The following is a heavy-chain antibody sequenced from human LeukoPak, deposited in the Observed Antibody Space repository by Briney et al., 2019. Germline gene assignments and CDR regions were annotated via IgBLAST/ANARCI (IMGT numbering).Heavy chain of an antibody. CDR2: INSRSIYI. CDR1: GFTFSEYS. CDR3: ARDRCSGGSCYSFPYYYYYMDV. Sequence: PGGSLRLSCATSGFTFSEYSMNWVRQAPGRGLEWVSSINSRSIYIHYAESVKGRFTISRDNAENSLFLQMSSLRPEDTAVYYCARDRCSGGSCYSFPYYYYYMDVWGKGTTVTVSS. D-gene: IGHD2-15*01. V-gene: IGHV3-21*01. J-gene: IGHJ6*03.